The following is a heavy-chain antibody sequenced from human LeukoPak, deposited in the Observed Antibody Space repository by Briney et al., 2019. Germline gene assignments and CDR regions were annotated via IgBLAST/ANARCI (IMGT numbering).Heavy chain of an antibody. D-gene: IGHD6-6*01. Sequence: SETLSLTCTVSGGSISSYYWSWIRQPPGKGLEWIGYIYYSGSTNYNPSLKSRVTISVDTSKNQFSLKLSSVTAADTAVYYCAKEGSSSLGGYYYYMDVWGKGTTVTVSS. V-gene: IGHV4-59*01. CDR3: AKEGSSSLGGYYYYMDV. J-gene: IGHJ6*03. CDR2: IYYSGST. CDR1: GGSISSYY.